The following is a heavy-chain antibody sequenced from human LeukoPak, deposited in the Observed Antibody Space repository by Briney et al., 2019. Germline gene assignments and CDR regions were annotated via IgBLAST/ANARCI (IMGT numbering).Heavy chain of an antibody. CDR1: GGSISSGGYY. V-gene: IGHV4-31*03. Sequence: SETLSRTCTVSGGSISSGGYYWNWIRQHPGKGLEWIGYIFYSGSTYYNPSLKSRVTISVDTSKNQFSLKLSSVTAADTAVYFCARVPTDDAFDIWGRGTMVTVSS. CDR2: IFYSGST. CDR3: ARVPTDDAFDI. J-gene: IGHJ3*02.